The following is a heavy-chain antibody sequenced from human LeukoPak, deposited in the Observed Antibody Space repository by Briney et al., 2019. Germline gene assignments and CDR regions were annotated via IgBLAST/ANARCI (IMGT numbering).Heavy chain of an antibody. D-gene: IGHD2-21*02. CDR1: GYTFTSYA. CDR3: ARARVAYCGGDCDKYFDY. CDR2: INAGNGNT. V-gene: IGHV1-3*03. J-gene: IGHJ4*02. Sequence: ASVKVSCKASGYTFTSYAMHWVRQAPGQRLEWMGWINAGNGNTKYSQEFQGRVTITRDTSASTAYMELSSLRSEDMAVYYCARARVAYCGGDCDKYFDYWGQGTLVTVSS.